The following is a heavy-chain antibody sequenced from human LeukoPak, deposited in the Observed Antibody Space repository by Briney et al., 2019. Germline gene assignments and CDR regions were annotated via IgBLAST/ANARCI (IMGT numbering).Heavy chain of an antibody. V-gene: IGHV5-51*01. CDR1: GYSFTSYW. CDR3: ARLSTIFGVVIMGPFDY. Sequence: GESLKISCKGSGYSFTSYWIGWVRQMPGKGLEWMGIIYPGDSDTRSSPSFQGQVTISADKSISTAYLQWSSLKASDTAMYYCARLSTIFGVVIMGPFDYWGQGTLVTVSS. J-gene: IGHJ4*02. D-gene: IGHD3-3*01. CDR2: IYPGDSDT.